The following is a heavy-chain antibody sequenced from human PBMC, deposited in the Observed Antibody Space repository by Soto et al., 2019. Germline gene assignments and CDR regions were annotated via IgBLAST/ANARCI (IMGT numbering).Heavy chain of an antibody. Sequence: GESLKISCAASGFTFSSYWMSWVRQAPGKGLEWVANIKQDGSEKYYVDSVKGRFTISRDNAKNSLYLQMNSLRAEDTAVYYCARGGIVVVPAAIDFANFDYWGQGTLVTVSS. J-gene: IGHJ4*02. CDR1: GFTFSSYW. V-gene: IGHV3-7*01. D-gene: IGHD2-2*01. CDR2: IKQDGSEK. CDR3: ARGGIVVVPAAIDFANFDY.